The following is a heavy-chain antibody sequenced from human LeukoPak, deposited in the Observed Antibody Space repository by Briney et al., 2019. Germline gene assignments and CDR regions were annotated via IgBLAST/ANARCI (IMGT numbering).Heavy chain of an antibody. D-gene: IGHD4-23*01. CDR1: GFTFDDYG. V-gene: IGHV3-20*04. CDR3: ARWNQGHGLDV. Sequence: RTGGSLRLSCAASGFTFDDYGMSWVRQAPGKGLEWVSGINWNGGSTGFADYVKGRFTISRDNAKNSLFLQMNSLRAEDTAVYYCARWNQGHGLDVWGQGTTVTVSS. CDR2: INWNGGST. J-gene: IGHJ6*02.